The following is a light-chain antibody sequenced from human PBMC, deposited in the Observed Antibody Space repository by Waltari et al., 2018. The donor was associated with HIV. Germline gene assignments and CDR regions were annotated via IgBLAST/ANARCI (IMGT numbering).Light chain of an antibody. Sequence: SYVLTQPPSESVAPGQTARVTRGGQNVGSNSVQWEQQKAGQPPTLVLYDDTDRPSGIPGRFSGSNSGNTATLTISRVEVGDEADYYCHVWDSAGDGHVFGSGTKVTV. J-gene: IGLJ1*01. V-gene: IGLV3-21*02. CDR1: NVGSNS. CDR3: HVWDSAGDGHV. CDR2: DDT.